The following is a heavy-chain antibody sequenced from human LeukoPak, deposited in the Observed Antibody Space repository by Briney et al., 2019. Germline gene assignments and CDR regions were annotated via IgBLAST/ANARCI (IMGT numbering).Heavy chain of an antibody. CDR3: ARIKRYCSSTSCYVYEYYFDY. Sequence: SVKVSCKASGGTFSSYAISWVRQAPGQGLEWMGRIIPIFSTANYAQKFQGRVTITADKSTSAAYMELSSLRSEDTAVYYCARIKRYCSSTSCYVYEYYFDYWGQGTLVTVSS. V-gene: IGHV1-69*06. CDR1: GGTFSSYA. CDR2: IIPIFSTA. D-gene: IGHD2-2*01. J-gene: IGHJ4*02.